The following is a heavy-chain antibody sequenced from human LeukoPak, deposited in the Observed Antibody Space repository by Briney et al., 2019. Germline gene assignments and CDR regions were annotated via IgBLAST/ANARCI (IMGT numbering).Heavy chain of an antibody. V-gene: IGHV1-24*01. CDR3: ATVLFTMGYGGNSAYFQH. D-gene: IGHD4-17*01. J-gene: IGHJ1*01. CDR1: GYTLTELS. Sequence: ASVKVSCKVSGYTLTELSMHWVRQAPGKGLEWMGGFDPEDGETIYAQKFQGRVTMTEDTSTDTAYMGLSSLRSEDTAVYYCATVLFTMGYGGNSAYFQHWGQGTLVTVSS. CDR2: FDPEDGET.